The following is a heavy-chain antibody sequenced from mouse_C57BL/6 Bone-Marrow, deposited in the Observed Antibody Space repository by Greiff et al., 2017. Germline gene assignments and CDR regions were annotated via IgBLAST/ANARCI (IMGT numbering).Heavy chain of an antibody. J-gene: IGHJ3*01. V-gene: IGHV2-2*01. D-gene: IGHD4-1*02. CDR1: GFSLTSYG. CDR2: IWSGGST. Sequence: QVQLQQSGPGLVQPSQSLSITRTVSGFSLTSYGVHWVRQSPGKGLEWLGVIWSGGSTDYNAAFISRLSISKDNSKSQVFFKMNSLQADDTAIYYCASLQLFAYWGQGTLVTVSA. CDR3: ASLQLFAY.